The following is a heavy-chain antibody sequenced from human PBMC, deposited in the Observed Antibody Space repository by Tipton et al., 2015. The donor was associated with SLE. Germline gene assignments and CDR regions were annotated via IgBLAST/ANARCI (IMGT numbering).Heavy chain of an antibody. CDR3: ARECSGSGCLDH. J-gene: IGHJ4*02. V-gene: IGHV4-59*11. Sequence: TLSLTCTVSGGSISSHYWSWIRQPPGKGLEWIGYIYYSGSTNYNPSLKSRVTISVDTSKNQFSLKVTSVTAADTAVYYCARECSGSGCLDHWGQGTLVTVSS. CDR2: IYYSGST. CDR1: GGSISSHY. D-gene: IGHD5-12*01.